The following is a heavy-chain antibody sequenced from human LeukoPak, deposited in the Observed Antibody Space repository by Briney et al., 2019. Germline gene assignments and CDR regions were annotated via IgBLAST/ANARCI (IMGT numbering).Heavy chain of an antibody. Sequence: SETLSLTCAVYGGSFSGYYWNWICQPPGKGLEWIGEINHSGSTNYNPSLKSRVTISVDTSKNQFSLKLSSVTAADTAVYYCARGYSSSWYYYWGQGTLVTVSS. V-gene: IGHV4-34*01. CDR2: INHSGST. J-gene: IGHJ4*02. CDR1: GGSFSGYY. CDR3: ARGYSSSWYYY. D-gene: IGHD6-13*01.